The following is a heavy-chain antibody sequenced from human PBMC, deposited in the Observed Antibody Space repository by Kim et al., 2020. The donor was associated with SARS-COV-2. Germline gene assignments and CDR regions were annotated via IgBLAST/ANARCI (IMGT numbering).Heavy chain of an antibody. Sequence: SETLSLTCAVYGGSFSGYYWSWIRQPPGKGLEWIGEINHSGSTNYNPSLKSRVTISVDTSKNQFSLKLSSVTAADTAVYYCARETFPAATHPWGQGTLVTVSS. D-gene: IGHD2-2*01. V-gene: IGHV4-34*01. CDR2: INHSGST. CDR3: ARETFPAATHP. J-gene: IGHJ5*02. CDR1: GGSFSGYY.